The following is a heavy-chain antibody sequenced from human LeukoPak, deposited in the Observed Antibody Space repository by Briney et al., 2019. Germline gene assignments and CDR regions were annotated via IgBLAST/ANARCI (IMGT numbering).Heavy chain of an antibody. D-gene: IGHD5-18*01. J-gene: IGHJ6*03. V-gene: IGHV5-51*01. CDR2: INPRDSDI. CDR3: ARHFGGHRYGYLYYYMDV. CDR1: GYSFISYW. Sequence: GESLKISCEASGYSFISYWIGWVRQMPGKGLEWVAIINPRDSDIRYSPSFQGQVTISADKSINTAYLQWTSLKASETALYYCARHFGGHRYGYLYYYMDVWRKGTTVTVSS.